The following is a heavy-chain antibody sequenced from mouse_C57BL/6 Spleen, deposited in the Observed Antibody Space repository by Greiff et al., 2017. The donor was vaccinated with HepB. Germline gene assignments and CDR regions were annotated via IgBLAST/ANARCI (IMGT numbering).Heavy chain of an antibody. CDR2: IYPRSGNT. Sequence: QVQLKESGAELARPGASVKLSCKASGYTFTSYGISWVKQRTGQGLEWIGEIYPRSGNTYYNEKFKGKATLTADKSSSTAYMELRSLTSEDSAVYFCARSFITTVEYFDYWGQGTTLTVSS. CDR1: GYTFTSYG. J-gene: IGHJ2*01. CDR3: ARSFITTVEYFDY. D-gene: IGHD1-1*01. V-gene: IGHV1-81*01.